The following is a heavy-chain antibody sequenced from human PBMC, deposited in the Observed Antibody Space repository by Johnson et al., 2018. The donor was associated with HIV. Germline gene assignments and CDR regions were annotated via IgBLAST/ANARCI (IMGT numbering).Heavy chain of an antibody. J-gene: IGHJ3*02. V-gene: IGHV3-30*03. D-gene: IGHD3-16*01. CDR1: GFTFSSYG. CDR3: AREWGNAFDS. CDR2: ISYDGDNK. Sequence: QVQLVESGGDVVQPGRSLRLSCVASGFTFSSYGMHWVRQAPGKGLEWVAVISYDGDNKYYADSVKGRFTISRDNAKNSLYLKMNSLRAGDTAVYYCAREWGNAFDSWGQGTMVTVSS.